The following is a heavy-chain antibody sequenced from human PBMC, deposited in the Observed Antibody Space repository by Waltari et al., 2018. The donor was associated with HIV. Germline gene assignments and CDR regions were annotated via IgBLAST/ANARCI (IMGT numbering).Heavy chain of an antibody. D-gene: IGHD6-13*01. V-gene: IGHV3-74*01. J-gene: IGHJ6*02. CDR1: GFTFSCYW. CDR2: INSDGSST. CDR3: ASGYSSSWRSDYYYYGMDV. Sequence: EVQLVESGGGLVQPGVSLRLSCAASGFTFSCYWMHWVRPAPGKGLVWVSRINSDGSSTSYADSVKGRFTISRDNAKNTLYLQMNSLRAEDTAVYYCASGYSSSWRSDYYYYGMDVWGQGTTVTVSS.